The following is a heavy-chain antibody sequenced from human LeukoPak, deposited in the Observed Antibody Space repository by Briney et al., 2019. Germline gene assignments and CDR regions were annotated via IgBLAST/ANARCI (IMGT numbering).Heavy chain of an antibody. Sequence: PSETLSLTCAVSGGSISSGGYFWSWIRQPPGKGLEWIGYIYHTGSTHYNPSLKSRVTISVDRSKNQFSLKLSSVTAADTAVYYCARTIREYSYGPFDYWGQGTLVTASS. CDR1: GGSISSGGYF. V-gene: IGHV4-30-2*01. J-gene: IGHJ4*02. D-gene: IGHD5-18*01. CDR3: ARTIREYSYGPFDY. CDR2: IYHTGST.